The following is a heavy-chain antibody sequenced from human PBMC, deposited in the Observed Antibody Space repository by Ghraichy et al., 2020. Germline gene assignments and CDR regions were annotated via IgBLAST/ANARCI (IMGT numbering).Heavy chain of an antibody. CDR2: IIPIFGTA. D-gene: IGHD5-24*01. V-gene: IGHV1-69*13. CDR3: ARATGDGYNSGDYYFDY. J-gene: IGHJ4*02. CDR1: GGTFSSYA. Sequence: SVKVSCKASGGTFSSYAISWVRQAPGQGLEWMGGIIPIFGTANYAQKFQGRVTITADESTSTAYMELSSLRSEDRAVYYCARATGDGYNSGDYYFDYWGQGTLVTVSS.